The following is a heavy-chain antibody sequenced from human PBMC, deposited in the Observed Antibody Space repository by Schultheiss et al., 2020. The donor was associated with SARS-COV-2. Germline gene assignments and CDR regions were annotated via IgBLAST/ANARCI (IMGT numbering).Heavy chain of an antibody. V-gene: IGHV4-59*01. CDR2: IYYSGST. J-gene: IGHJ2*01. D-gene: IGHD1-1*01. CDR1: GGSISSYY. Sequence: LSLTCTVSGGSISSYYWSWIRQPPGKGLEWIGYIYYSGSTNYNPSLKSRVTISVDTSKNQFSLKLSSVTAADTAVYYCARDFELRYFDLWGRGTLVTVSS. CDR3: ARDFELRYFDL.